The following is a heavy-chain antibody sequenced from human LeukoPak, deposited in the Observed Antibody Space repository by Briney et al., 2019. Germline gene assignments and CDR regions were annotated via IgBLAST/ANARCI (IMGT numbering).Heavy chain of an antibody. CDR2: INHSGST. Sequence: SETLSLTCAVYGGSFSGYCWSWIRQPPGKGLEWIGEINHSGSTNYNPSLKSRVTISVDTSKNQFSLKLSSVTAADTAVYYCARAHGSGYYDSSGYGPLDYWGQGTLVTVSS. D-gene: IGHD3-22*01. CDR1: GGSFSGYC. CDR3: ARAHGSGYYDSSGYGPLDY. V-gene: IGHV4-34*01. J-gene: IGHJ4*02.